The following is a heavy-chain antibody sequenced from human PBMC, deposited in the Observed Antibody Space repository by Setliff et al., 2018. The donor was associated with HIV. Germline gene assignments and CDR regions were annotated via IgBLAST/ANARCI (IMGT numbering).Heavy chain of an antibody. CDR2: ISADSIST. CDR1: GGSISFYY. D-gene: IGHD1-26*01. CDR3: ARGAGLLNNAGATDY. V-gene: IGHV3-66*03. Sequence: LTCSVSGGSISFYYWSWIRQPPGKGLEWVSFISADSISTYFADSVKGGFTISRDNSKNTLYLQMNSLRAEDTAVYYCARGAGLLNNAGATDYWGQGTLVTVSS. J-gene: IGHJ4*02.